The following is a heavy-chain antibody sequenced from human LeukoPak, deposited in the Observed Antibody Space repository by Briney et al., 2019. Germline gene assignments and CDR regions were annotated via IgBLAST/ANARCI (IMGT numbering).Heavy chain of an antibody. J-gene: IGHJ4*02. D-gene: IGHD6-13*01. CDR3: ARGLYSSSWLYY. CDR2: IYYSGST. CDR1: GGSFSGYY. V-gene: IGHV4-59*12. Sequence: SETLSLTCAVYGGSFSGYYWSWIRQPPGKGLEWIGYIYYSGSTNYNPSLKSRVTISVDTSKNQFSLKLSSVTAADTAVYYCARGLYSSSWLYYWGQGTLVTVSS.